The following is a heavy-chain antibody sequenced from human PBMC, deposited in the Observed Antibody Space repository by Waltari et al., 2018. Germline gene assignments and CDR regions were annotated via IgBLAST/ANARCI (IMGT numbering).Heavy chain of an antibody. CDR1: GGSFSGYY. CDR2: INHSGST. V-gene: IGHV4-34*01. CDR3: AGRVGIAAAGTMDY. Sequence: QVQLQQWGAGLLKPSETLSLTCAVYGGSFSGYYWSWIRQPPGKGLEWIGEINHSGSTNYNPSLKSRVTISVDTSKNQFSLKLSSVTAADTAVYYCAGRVGIAAAGTMDYWGQGTLVTVSS. J-gene: IGHJ4*02. D-gene: IGHD6-13*01.